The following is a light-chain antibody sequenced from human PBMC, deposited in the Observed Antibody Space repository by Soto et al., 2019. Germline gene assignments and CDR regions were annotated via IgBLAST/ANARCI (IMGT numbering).Light chain of an antibody. V-gene: IGKV2-28*01. J-gene: IGKJ1*01. CDR2: LGS. CDR3: MQALQTPRT. CDR1: QSLLHSNGYNY. Sequence: DIVMTQSPLSLPVTPGEPASISCRSSQSLLHSNGYNYLDWYLQKPGQSPQLLIYLGSMRASGVPDRFSGSGSGTDVTLKISRVEAEYVGVYYCMQALQTPRTFGQGTKVEI.